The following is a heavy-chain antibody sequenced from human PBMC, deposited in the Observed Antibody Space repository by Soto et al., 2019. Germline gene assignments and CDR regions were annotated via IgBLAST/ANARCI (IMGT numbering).Heavy chain of an antibody. CDR1: GYTFTSYA. V-gene: IGHV1-3*01. Sequence: ASVKVSCKASGYTFTSYAMHWVRQAPGQRLEWMGWINAGIGDTEYSEKFQGRVTITRDTSAGTAYMELSSLRSEDTAVYYCARAAYYYESSGYYPGDYWGQGTLVTV. CDR2: INAGIGDT. J-gene: IGHJ4*02. D-gene: IGHD3-22*01. CDR3: ARAAYYYESSGYYPGDY.